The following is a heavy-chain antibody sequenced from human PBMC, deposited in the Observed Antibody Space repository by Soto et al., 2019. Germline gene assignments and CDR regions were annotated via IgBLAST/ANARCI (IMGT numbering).Heavy chain of an antibody. V-gene: IGHV4-39*01. Sequence: PSETLSLTCAVYGGSFSSFYWGWVRQPPGKGLEWIGSVYYSGSTYYTPSLESRVAISVDKSKNQFSLKLMSLSAADTAVYYCGRLEGLATISYYFDYWGQGALVTVSS. D-gene: IGHD3-9*01. CDR3: GRLEGLATISYYFDY. CDR2: VYYSGST. CDR1: GGSFSSFY. J-gene: IGHJ4*02.